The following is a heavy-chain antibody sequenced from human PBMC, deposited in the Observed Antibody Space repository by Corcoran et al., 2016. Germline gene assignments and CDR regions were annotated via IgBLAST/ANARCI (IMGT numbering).Heavy chain of an antibody. CDR2: ISSSSSTI. Sequence: EVQLVESGGGLVQPGGSLRLSCAASGFTFSSYSMNWVRQAPGKGLEWVSYISSSSSTIYYADSVEGRCTISKDNAKNSLYLQMNSLRAEDTAVYYCARDGMAAAALLDYWGQGTLVTVSS. V-gene: IGHV3-48*04. J-gene: IGHJ4*02. D-gene: IGHD6-13*01. CDR1: GFTFSSYS. CDR3: ARDGMAAAALLDY.